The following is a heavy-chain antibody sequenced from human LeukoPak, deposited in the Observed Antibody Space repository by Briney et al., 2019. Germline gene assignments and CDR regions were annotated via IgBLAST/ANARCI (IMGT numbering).Heavy chain of an antibody. CDR3: ARGSVYYGSGSYDY. Sequence: SETLSLTCAVYGGSFSGYYWSWIRQPPAKGLEWIGEININCSTNYNPSLKSRVTISVDTSKNQFSLKLSSVTAADTAVYYCARGSVYYGSGSYDYWGQGTLVTVSS. D-gene: IGHD3-10*01. CDR1: GGSFSGYY. CDR2: ININCST. V-gene: IGHV4-34*01. J-gene: IGHJ4*02.